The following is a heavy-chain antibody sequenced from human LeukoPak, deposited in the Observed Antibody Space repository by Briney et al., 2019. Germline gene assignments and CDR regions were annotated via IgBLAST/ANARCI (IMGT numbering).Heavy chain of an antibody. CDR3: ARDDSSVFYYGMDV. V-gene: IGHV4-61*08. Sequence: SETLSLTCTVSGGSISSGDYYWSWIRQPPGKGLEWIGYIYYSGSTNYNPSLKSRVTISVDTSKNQFSLKLSSVTAADTAVYYCARDDSSVFYYGMDVWGQGTTVTVSS. D-gene: IGHD6-19*01. J-gene: IGHJ6*02. CDR1: GGSISSGDYY. CDR2: IYYSGST.